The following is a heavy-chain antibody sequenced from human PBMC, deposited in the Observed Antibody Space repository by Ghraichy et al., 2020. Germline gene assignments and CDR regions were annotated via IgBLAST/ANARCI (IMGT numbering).Heavy chain of an antibody. CDR2: IYYSGST. Sequence: SETLSLTCTVSGGSISSSSDYWVWIRQPPGGGPEWIGNIYYSGSTYYNPSLKSRVTISVDTSKNQFSLKLNSVTAADTAVYYCARAAGGSGWFHVFDICGQGTMVTVSS. CDR1: GGSISSSSDY. J-gene: IGHJ3*02. CDR3: ARAAGGSGWFHVFDI. D-gene: IGHD6-19*01. V-gene: IGHV4-39*01.